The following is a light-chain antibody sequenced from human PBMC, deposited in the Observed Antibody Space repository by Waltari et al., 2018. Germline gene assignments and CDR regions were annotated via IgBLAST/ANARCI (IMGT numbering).Light chain of an antibody. CDR3: ETWDYNIRV. CDR1: SGYSSSI. CDR2: FDGSGNY. J-gene: IGLJ3*02. Sequence: QPVLTQPSSAAAALGSPVKLTCTLSSGYSSSIIAWHQQQPGKAPRYLMKFDGSGNYNKIRSVPVRISGSCSGTDRYLTISNRQSEDEAEYYCETWDYNIRVVGGGTKLTVL. V-gene: IGLV4-60*03.